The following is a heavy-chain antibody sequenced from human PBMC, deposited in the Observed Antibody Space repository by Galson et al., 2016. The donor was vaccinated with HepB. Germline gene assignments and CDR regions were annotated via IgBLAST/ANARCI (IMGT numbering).Heavy chain of an antibody. D-gene: IGHD1-26*01. V-gene: IGHV4-34*01. CDR2: INHNGGT. CDR3: ARRSGNYWGWFDP. Sequence: SETLPLTCGVYGGSIRGYYWSWIRQPPGKGLEWIGEINHNGGTNYNPSLKSRVNISLDTSNNQFSLRLNSGSAADTAVYYCARRSGNYWGWFDPWGQGTLVTVSS. J-gene: IGHJ5*02. CDR1: GGSIRGYY.